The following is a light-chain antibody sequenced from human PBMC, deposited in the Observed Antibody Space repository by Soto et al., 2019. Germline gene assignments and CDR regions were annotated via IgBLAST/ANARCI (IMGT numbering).Light chain of an antibody. J-gene: IGLJ2*01. CDR1: NSNIGGDT. Sequence: QSVLTQPPSASETPGQRVTISCSGGNSNIGGDTVNWYQKLPGTAPKLLIYNNDQRPSGVPDRFSGSKSGTSASLAISGLQSDDEAHYYCATWDDSLNAVVFGGGTKRTVL. CDR2: NND. V-gene: IGLV1-44*01. CDR3: ATWDDSLNAVV.